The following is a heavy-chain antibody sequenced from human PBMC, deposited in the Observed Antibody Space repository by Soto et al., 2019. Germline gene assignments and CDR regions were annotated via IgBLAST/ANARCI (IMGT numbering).Heavy chain of an antibody. CDR3: ARDGYDSSGDSEYFQY. J-gene: IGHJ1*01. D-gene: IGHD3-22*01. Sequence: PGGSLRLSCAASGFTFSTYEMNWVRQAPGKGLEWISYISSSGSSIYYADSVKGRFTVSRDNAWNSLHLQMSSLRVEDTAVYYCARDGYDSSGDSEYFQYWGQGTLVTVSS. CDR2: ISSSGSSI. V-gene: IGHV3-48*03. CDR1: GFTFSTYE.